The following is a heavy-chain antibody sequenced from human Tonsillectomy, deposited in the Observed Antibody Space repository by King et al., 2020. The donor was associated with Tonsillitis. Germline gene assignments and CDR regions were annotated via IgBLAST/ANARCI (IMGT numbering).Heavy chain of an antibody. CDR3: TKDLSGKSFHYYYGMDV. J-gene: IGHJ6*02. Sequence: VQLVESGGGLVQPGGSLRVSCAASGFTFYNYVMSWVRQVPGKGLEWVSSISGSGGNTYYGDSDKGRFTIPRYNSRNTLYLQMSNLRADDTAVYYCTKDLSGKSFHYYYGMDVWGQGTTVAVSS. V-gene: IGHV3-23*04. CDR1: GFTFYNYV. CDR2: ISGSGGNT. D-gene: IGHD1-26*01.